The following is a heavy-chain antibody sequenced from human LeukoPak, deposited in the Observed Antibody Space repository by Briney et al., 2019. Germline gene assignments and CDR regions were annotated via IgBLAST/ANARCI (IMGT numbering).Heavy chain of an antibody. CDR1: GGTFSSYA. Sequence: SVKVSCKASGGTFSSYAISWVRQAPGQGLEWMGGIIPIFGTANYAQKFQGRVTITTDESTSTAYMELSSLGSEDTAVYYCARGYYDSSLSGIYYYYMDVWGKGTTVTVSS. V-gene: IGHV1-69*05. J-gene: IGHJ6*03. D-gene: IGHD3-22*01. CDR2: IIPIFGTA. CDR3: ARGYYDSSLSGIYYYYMDV.